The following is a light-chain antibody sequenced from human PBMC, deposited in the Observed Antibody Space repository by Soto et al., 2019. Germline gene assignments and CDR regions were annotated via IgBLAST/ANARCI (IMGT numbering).Light chain of an antibody. CDR1: QSVSSRY. Sequence: DIALTQSPGTLSLSPGERATISCRASQSVSSRYLACYLQKPGPAPRLLISRASSSATGIPVRFNASGSGTDFTHTISSLEPEDFAVYNCQQYGSSPVTFDQGTKLEIK. J-gene: IGKJ2*01. V-gene: IGKV3-20*01. CDR3: QQYGSSPVT. CDR2: RAS.